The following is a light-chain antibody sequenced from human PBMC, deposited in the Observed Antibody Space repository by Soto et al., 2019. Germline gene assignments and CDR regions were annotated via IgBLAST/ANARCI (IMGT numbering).Light chain of an antibody. V-gene: IGKV1-5*03. J-gene: IGKJ4*01. CDR3: QQLESYTST. CDR2: KAS. CDR1: QTISSW. Sequence: DIQMTQSPSTLSASVGDRVTITCGASQTISSWLAWYQQKPGKAPKLLIYKASTLKSGVPSRLRGSGYGTDLTITISSMKTEDFATYYCQQLESYTSTFGGGTKVDIK.